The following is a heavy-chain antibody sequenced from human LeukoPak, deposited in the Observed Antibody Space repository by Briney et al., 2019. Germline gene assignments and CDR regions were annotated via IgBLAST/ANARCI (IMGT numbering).Heavy chain of an antibody. CDR2: INQDGSEN. D-gene: IGHD6-19*01. Sequence: GGSLRLSCATAGFSLSAFWMNWARQAPGKGLEWVANINQDGSENWYADSVKGRFTVSRDNAKNSLYLQMNSLRAEDTAVYYCAVRPAGDALDIWGQGTVVTVSS. CDR3: AVRPAGDALDI. J-gene: IGHJ3*02. V-gene: IGHV3-7*02. CDR1: GFSLSAFW.